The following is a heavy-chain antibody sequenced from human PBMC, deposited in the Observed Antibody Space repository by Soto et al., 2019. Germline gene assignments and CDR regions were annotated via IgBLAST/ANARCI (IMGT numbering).Heavy chain of an antibody. Sequence: SETLSLTCAVSGGSISSSNWWSWVRQPPGKGLEWIGEIYHSGSTNYNPSLKSQVTISVDKSKNQFSLKLSFVAAADKAVYYCARNPGIAAAGNPHYYYYGMDVWGQGTTVTVSS. D-gene: IGHD6-13*01. CDR1: GGSISSSNW. J-gene: IGHJ6*02. V-gene: IGHV4-4*02. CDR3: ARNPGIAAAGNPHYYYYGMDV. CDR2: IYHSGST.